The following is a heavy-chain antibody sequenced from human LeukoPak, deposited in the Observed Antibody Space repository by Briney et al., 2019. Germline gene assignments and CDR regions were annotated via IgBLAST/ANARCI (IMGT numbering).Heavy chain of an antibody. Sequence: SETLSLTCTVSGGSISSSSYYWGWIRQPPGKGLEWIGSIYYSGSTYYNPSLKSRVTISVDTSKNQFSLKLSSVTAADTAVYYCASYCSSTSCPHRRAFDIWGQGTMVTVSS. V-gene: IGHV4-39*01. CDR1: GGSISSSSYY. D-gene: IGHD2-2*01. J-gene: IGHJ3*02. CDR3: ASYCSSTSCPHRRAFDI. CDR2: IYYSGST.